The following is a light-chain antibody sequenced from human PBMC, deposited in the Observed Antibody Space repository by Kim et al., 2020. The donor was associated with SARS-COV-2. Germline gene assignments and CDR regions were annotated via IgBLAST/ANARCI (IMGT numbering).Light chain of an antibody. Sequence: ASVGDSVTITCRASQGVSDWLAWYQQKPGKPPKLLIYKASTLEDGVPSRFSATESGTEFTLTINSLQPDDFATYYCQQYYSGSRAFGQGTKVDIK. CDR3: QQYYSGSRA. CDR1: QGVSDW. V-gene: IGKV1-5*03. CDR2: KAS. J-gene: IGKJ1*01.